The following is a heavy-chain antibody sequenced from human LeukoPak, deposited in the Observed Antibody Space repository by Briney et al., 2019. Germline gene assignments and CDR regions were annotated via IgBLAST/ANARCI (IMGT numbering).Heavy chain of an antibody. CDR3: ARGRRYYYDSSGYLY. D-gene: IGHD3-22*01. Sequence: SETLSLTCAVYGGSFSGYYWSWIRQPPGKGLEWIGEINHSGSTNYNPSLKSRVTISVDTSKNQFSLKLSSVTAADTAVYYCARGRRYYYDSSGYLYRGQGTLVTVSS. CDR1: GGSFSGYY. J-gene: IGHJ4*02. V-gene: IGHV4-34*01. CDR2: INHSGST.